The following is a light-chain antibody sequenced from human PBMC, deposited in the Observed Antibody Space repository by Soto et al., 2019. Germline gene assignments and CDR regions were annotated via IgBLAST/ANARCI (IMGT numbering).Light chain of an antibody. Sequence: DIQMTQSPSSLSASVGDRVTITCRASQSISSYLNWYQQNPGRPPKLLIYAASTLQSGVPSRFSGSGSGTDFTLTISSLQPEDFATYYCQQSYSTPRTFGQGTKVDIK. V-gene: IGKV1-39*01. J-gene: IGKJ1*01. CDR1: QSISSY. CDR2: AAS. CDR3: QQSYSTPRT.